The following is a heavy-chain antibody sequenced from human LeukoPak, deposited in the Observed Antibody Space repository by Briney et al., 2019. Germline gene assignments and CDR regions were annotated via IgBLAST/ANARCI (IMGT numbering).Heavy chain of an antibody. Sequence: GASVKVSCKASGYTFTSYDINWVRQATGQGLEWMGWMNPNSGNTGYAQKFQGRVTMTRNTSISTAYMELSSLRSEDTAVYYRARALTQYYDSSAAAGYWGQGTLVTVSS. CDR1: GYTFTSYD. V-gene: IGHV1-8*01. J-gene: IGHJ4*02. D-gene: IGHD3-22*01. CDR2: MNPNSGNT. CDR3: ARALTQYYDSSAAAGY.